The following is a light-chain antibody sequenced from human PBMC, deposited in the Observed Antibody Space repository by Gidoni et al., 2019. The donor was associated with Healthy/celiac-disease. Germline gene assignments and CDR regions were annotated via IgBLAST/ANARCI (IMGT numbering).Light chain of an antibody. J-gene: IGLJ2*01. Sequence: QSALPQPASVSGSPGQSITIPCTGTSSDVGGSNYVSWYQQHPGKAPKLMIYEVSYRPSGVSNRFSGSKSGNTASLTISGLQAEDEADYYCSSYTSSSTLVVFGGGTKLTVL. CDR3: SSYTSSSTLVV. CDR2: EVS. CDR1: SSDVGGSNY. V-gene: IGLV2-14*01.